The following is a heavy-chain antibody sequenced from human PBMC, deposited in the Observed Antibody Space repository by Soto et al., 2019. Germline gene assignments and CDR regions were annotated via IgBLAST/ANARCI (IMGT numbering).Heavy chain of an antibody. CDR1: GFRFSDYA. CDR3: VKGTRSARPYYFDY. CDR2: ITGSGDDT. J-gene: IGHJ4*02. Sequence: EAQLSESGGDLVQPGSPLRLSCEVSGFRFSDYAMDWIRQAPGKGMEWVSAITGSGDDTYHADSVKGRFTISRDNSKNTLYFQLNSLRSYDTALYDCVKGTRSARPYYFDYWGRGTLVTVSS. D-gene: IGHD1-7*01. V-gene: IGHV3-23*01.